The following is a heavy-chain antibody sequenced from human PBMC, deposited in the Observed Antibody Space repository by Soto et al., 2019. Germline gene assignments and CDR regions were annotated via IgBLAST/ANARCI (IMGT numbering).Heavy chain of an antibody. J-gene: IGHJ6*02. Sequence: EVQLVESGGGLVQPGGSIRLSCAASGFTFRNYDMHWVRQGTGKCLEWVSGISAAGDPDYADSVEGRFTISRENAQNSFFLQINSLRVGDTAVYYCARTDRDFYGLDVWGQGTTVIVSS. CDR1: GFTFRNYD. V-gene: IGHV3-13*05. CDR2: ISAAGDP. CDR3: ARTDRDFYGLDV.